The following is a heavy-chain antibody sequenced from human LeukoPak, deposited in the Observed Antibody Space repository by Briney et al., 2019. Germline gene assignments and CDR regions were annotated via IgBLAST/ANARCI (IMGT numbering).Heavy chain of an antibody. CDR3: ARDVGYDFWSGYYDY. V-gene: IGHV3-64*01. CDR2: ISSNGGST. Sequence: GGSLRLSCAAFGFTFSSYAMHWVRQAPGKGLEYVSAISSNGGSTYYANSVKGRFTISRDNSKNTLYLQMGSLRAEDMAVYYCARDVGYDFWSGYYDYWGQGTLVTVSS. J-gene: IGHJ4*02. CDR1: GFTFSSYA. D-gene: IGHD3-3*01.